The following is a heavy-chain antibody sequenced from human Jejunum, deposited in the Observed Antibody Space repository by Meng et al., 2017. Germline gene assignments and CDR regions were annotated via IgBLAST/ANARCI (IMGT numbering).Heavy chain of an antibody. CDR2: VHTSGSS. CDR1: GASITSGNYY. D-gene: IGHD2-15*01. V-gene: IGHV4-61*02. CDR3: ARLRVRGTIEY. J-gene: IGHJ4*02. Sequence: SETLSLTCTVSGASITSGNYYWSWIQQSAVLGVEWMGRVHTSGSSNYNPSLTGRVAISIDASKNQLSLRLRSVGAADSAVYFCARLRVRGTIEYWGQGTLVTVSS.